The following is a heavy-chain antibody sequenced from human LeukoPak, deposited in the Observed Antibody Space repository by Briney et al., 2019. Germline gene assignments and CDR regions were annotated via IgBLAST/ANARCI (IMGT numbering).Heavy chain of an antibody. CDR1: IGSLNSYF. J-gene: IGHJ4*02. Sequence: PSETLSLTCTVSIGSLNSYFWTWVRQPAGKGLEWIGRVSDTGRAYYNPSLESRVTISLDTSKNQFSLKVTSVTAADTAVYYCARGKEMIRTSGYYSFDFWGQGTLVSVSS. CDR3: ARGKEMIRTSGYYSFDF. CDR2: VSDTGRA. D-gene: IGHD3-9*01. V-gene: IGHV4-4*07.